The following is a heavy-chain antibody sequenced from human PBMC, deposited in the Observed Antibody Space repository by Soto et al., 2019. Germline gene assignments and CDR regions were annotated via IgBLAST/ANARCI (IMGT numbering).Heavy chain of an antibody. V-gene: IGHV3-30*18. CDR1: GFTFSTYG. J-gene: IGHJ4*02. Sequence: QVQLVESGGGVVQPGRSLRLSCAASGFTFSTYGMHWVRQAPGKGLEWVTFISYDGTNQYYADSVKGRFTISRDNSKNTLFLQMNSLGAEDTAVYYCAKDRGYGGLVDYWGQGTLVTVSS. D-gene: IGHD5-12*01. CDR2: ISYDGTNQ. CDR3: AKDRGYGGLVDY.